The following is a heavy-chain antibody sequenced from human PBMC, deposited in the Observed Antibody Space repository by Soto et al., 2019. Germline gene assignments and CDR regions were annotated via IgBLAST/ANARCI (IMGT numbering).Heavy chain of an antibody. D-gene: IGHD1-26*01. CDR2: IKDDDNTT. J-gene: IGHJ4*02. Sequence: XGSLRLSCSASGFTFSTYVMTWVRQAPGKGLEWVSSIKDDDNTTYYADSVKGRFTISRDNSKNTLYLQMNSLRGEDTAIYYCVKGGWGDYWGQGIQVTVSS. CDR3: VKGGWGDY. CDR1: GFTFSTYV. V-gene: IGHV3-23*01.